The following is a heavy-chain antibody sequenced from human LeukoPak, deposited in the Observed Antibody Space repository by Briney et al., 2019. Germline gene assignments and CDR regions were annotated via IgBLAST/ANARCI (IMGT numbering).Heavy chain of an antibody. Sequence: PSETLSLTCAVYGGSFSGYYWSWIRQPPGKGLEWIGEINHSGSTNYNPSLKSRVTISVDTSKNQFSLKLSSVTAADTAVYYCARGRGITMIVVVITSWYFDLWGRGTLATVSS. CDR2: INHSGST. CDR3: ARGRGITMIVVVITSWYFDL. J-gene: IGHJ2*01. CDR1: GGSFSGYY. D-gene: IGHD3-22*01. V-gene: IGHV4-34*01.